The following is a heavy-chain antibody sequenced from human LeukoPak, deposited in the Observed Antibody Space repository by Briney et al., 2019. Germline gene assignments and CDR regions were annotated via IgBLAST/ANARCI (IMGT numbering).Heavy chain of an antibody. Sequence: ASVKVSCKVSGYTLTELSMHWVRQAPGKGLEWMGGFDPEDGETIYAQKFQGRVTMTEDTSTDTAYMELSSLRSEDTAVYYCATAPDYYGSGSLDYRGQGTLVTVSS. CDR2: FDPEDGET. J-gene: IGHJ4*02. D-gene: IGHD3-10*01. V-gene: IGHV1-24*01. CDR3: ATAPDYYGSGSLDY. CDR1: GYTLTELS.